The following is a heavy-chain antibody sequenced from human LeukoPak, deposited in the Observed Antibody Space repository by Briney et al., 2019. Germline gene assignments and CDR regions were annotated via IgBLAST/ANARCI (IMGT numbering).Heavy chain of an antibody. J-gene: IGHJ4*02. V-gene: IGHV3-30*04. CDR3: AKVSIAGRFWSDYFEY. D-gene: IGHD6-6*01. CDR2: VSFDGRNK. Sequence: GRSLRLSCAASGFSLSSYAMHWVRQAPGKGLEWVSFVSFDGRNKNYADSVRGRFTISRDDSKNTLYLQMNSLRAEDTAVYFCAKVSIAGRFWSDYFEYWGQGTLVTISS. CDR1: GFSLSSYA.